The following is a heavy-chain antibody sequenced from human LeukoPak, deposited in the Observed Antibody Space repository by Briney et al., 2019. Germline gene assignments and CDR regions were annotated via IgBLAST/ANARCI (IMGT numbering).Heavy chain of an antibody. CDR2: ISGSGGST. Sequence: GGSLRLSCAASGFTFSNYAMNWVRQAPGKGLEWVSAISGSGGSTYYADSVKGRFTISRDNSKNTLYLQVNGLRAEDTAVYYCARGLYSSSPWGQGVLVTVS. CDR3: ARGLYSSSP. V-gene: IGHV3-23*01. CDR1: GFTFSNYA. D-gene: IGHD6-6*01. J-gene: IGHJ4*02.